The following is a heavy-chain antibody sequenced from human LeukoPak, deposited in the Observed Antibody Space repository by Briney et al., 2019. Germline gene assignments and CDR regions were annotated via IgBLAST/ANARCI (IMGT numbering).Heavy chain of an antibody. CDR2: IIPILGIA. D-gene: IGHD1-26*01. V-gene: IGHV1-69*04. Sequence: GASVKVSCKASGGSFSNYAINWVRQAPGQGLEWMGRIIPILGIANYAQKFQGRVTITADKSTSTAYMELSSLRSEDTAVYYCASADEERSIDYWGQGTLVTVSS. J-gene: IGHJ4*02. CDR3: ASADEERSIDY. CDR1: GGSFSNYA.